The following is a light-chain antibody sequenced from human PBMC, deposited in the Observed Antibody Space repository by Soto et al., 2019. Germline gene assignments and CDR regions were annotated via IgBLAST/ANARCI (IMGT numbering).Light chain of an antibody. V-gene: IGKV1-33*01. CDR2: DAS. J-gene: IGKJ4*01. CDR3: QQYDNLPLT. CDR1: QDIKNY. Sequence: IQMTQSPSSLSASVGDRVTITCQASQDIKNYLNWYQQKSGKAPKLLIYDASDLETGVPSRFSGSGSGTDFTFTINSLQPEDIATYYCQQYDNLPLTFGGGTRWIS.